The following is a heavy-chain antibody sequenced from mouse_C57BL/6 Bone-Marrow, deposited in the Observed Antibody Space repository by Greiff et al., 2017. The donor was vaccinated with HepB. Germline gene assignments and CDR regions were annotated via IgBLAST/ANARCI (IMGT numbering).Heavy chain of an antibody. Sequence: QVQLQQPGAELVMPGASVKLSCKASGYTFTSYWMHWVKQRPGQGLEWIGEIDPSDSYTNYNQKFKGKSTLTVDKSSSTAYMQLSSLTSDDSAVYYCAREGLITFDVWGTGTTVTVSS. V-gene: IGHV1-69*01. D-gene: IGHD1-1*01. J-gene: IGHJ1*03. CDR3: AREGLITFDV. CDR2: IDPSDSYT. CDR1: GYTFTSYW.